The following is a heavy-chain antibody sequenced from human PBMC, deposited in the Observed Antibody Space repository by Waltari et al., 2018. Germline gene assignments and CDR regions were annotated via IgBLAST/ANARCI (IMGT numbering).Heavy chain of an antibody. CDR1: GGSISSHY. V-gene: IGHV4-59*11. D-gene: IGHD3-10*01. J-gene: IGHJ3*02. CDR2: IYYSGST. Sequence: QVQLQESGPGLVKPSETLSLTCTVSGGSISSHYWSWIRQPPGKGLEWIGYIYYSGSTNYNPSLKSRVTISVDTSKNQFSLKLSSVTAADTAVYYCAREPTYYYGSGSYSYAFDIWGQGTMVTVSS. CDR3: AREPTYYYGSGSYSYAFDI.